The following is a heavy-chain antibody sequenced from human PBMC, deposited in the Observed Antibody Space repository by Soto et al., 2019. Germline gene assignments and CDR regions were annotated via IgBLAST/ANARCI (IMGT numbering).Heavy chain of an antibody. D-gene: IGHD3-3*01. V-gene: IGHV3-30*18. CDR2: ISYDGSNK. CDR1: GFTFSSYG. Sequence: QVQLVESGGGVVQPGRSLRLSCAASGFTFSSYGMHWVRQAPGKGLEWVAVISYDGSNKYYADSVKGRFTISRDNSKNTVYLQMHSLRAEDTAVYYCAKERRYDFCGGHNWFDPWGQGTLVTVSS. J-gene: IGHJ5*02. CDR3: AKERRYDFCGGHNWFDP.